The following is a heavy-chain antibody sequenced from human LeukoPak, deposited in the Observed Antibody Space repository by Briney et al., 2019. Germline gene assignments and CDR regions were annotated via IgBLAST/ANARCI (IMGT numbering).Heavy chain of an antibody. CDR1: GGSISSGSYY. V-gene: IGHV4-61*02. CDR2: IYTSGST. J-gene: IGHJ6*04. Sequence: NSSETLSLTCTVSGGSISSGSYYWSWIRQPAGKGLEWIGRIYTSGSTNYNPSLKSRVTISIDTSKNQFSLKLSSATAADTAVYYCASFTIFGVGRDVWGKGTTVTVSS. CDR3: ASFTIFGVGRDV. D-gene: IGHD3-3*01.